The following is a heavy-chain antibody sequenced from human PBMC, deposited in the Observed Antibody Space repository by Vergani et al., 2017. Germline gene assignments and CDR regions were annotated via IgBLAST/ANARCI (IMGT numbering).Heavy chain of an antibody. CDR3: TRQSTEEGVVKLGWMDP. Sequence: QLQLQESGPGLVKPSATLSLTCSVSGASIRSSNYYWGWIRQPPGKGLEWIASFYYSGSTYYNPSLKSRVTISVDTSKNQFSLKLRSVTAADTAVYFCTRQSTEEGVVKLGWMDPLGQGILVTDSS. D-gene: IGHD4-23*01. V-gene: IGHV4-39*01. CDR1: GASIRSSNYY. CDR2: FYYSGST. J-gene: IGHJ5*02.